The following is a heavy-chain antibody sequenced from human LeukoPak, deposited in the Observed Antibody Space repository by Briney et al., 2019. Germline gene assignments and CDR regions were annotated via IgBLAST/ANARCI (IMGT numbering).Heavy chain of an antibody. CDR2: IGQDGSEI. Sequence: GGALRLSCAASGFIISNYWIAWVRKARGKGLEWVANIGQDGSEINYLDSVKGRFIISRDNAKNSLYLQMNSLRADDTAVYYCAREAYWGQGALVTVSS. V-gene: IGHV3-7*01. CDR3: AREAY. CDR1: GFIISNYW. J-gene: IGHJ4*02.